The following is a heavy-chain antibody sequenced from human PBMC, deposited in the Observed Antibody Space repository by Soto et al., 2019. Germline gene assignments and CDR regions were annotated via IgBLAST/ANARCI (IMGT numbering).Heavy chain of an antibody. D-gene: IGHD3-10*01. CDR2: IYYSGST. CDR1: GGSISSSSYY. CDR3: ASQLWFGELFPYWFDP. Sequence: SETLSLTCTVSGGSISSSSYYWGWIRQPPGKGLEWIGSIYYSGSTYYNPSLKSRVTISVDTSKNQFSLKLSSVTAADTAVYYCASQLWFGELFPYWFDPWGQGTLVTVSS. J-gene: IGHJ5*02. V-gene: IGHV4-39*01.